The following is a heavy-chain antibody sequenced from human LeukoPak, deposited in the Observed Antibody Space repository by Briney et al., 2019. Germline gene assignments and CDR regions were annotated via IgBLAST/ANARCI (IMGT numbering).Heavy chain of an antibody. Sequence: GGSLRLSCAASGFTFSSYGMSWVRQAPGRGLEWVSGISAGGDLTFHADPVKGRFTISRDNSKNTLYLQMNSLRADDTAEYYCAKSLLTTASGTGRAFDLWGQGTMVTVSS. V-gene: IGHV3-23*01. J-gene: IGHJ3*01. CDR2: ISAGGDLT. CDR1: GFTFSSYG. CDR3: AKSLLTTASGTGRAFDL. D-gene: IGHD1-26*01.